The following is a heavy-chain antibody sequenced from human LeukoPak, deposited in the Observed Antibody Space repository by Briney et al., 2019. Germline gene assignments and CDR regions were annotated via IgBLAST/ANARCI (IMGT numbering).Heavy chain of an antibody. CDR2: IYYSGIT. Sequence: PSETLSLTCTVYGASISSYYWNWLRQPPGKGREWLGYIYYSGITNYTPPLKIRVTISVHTSKNQFSLRLSSVTAADTAVYYCARLALQEVGATQTYYLDYWGQGTLVTVSS. V-gene: IGHV4-59*01. D-gene: IGHD1-26*01. CDR1: GASISSYY. CDR3: ARLALQEVGATQTYYLDY. J-gene: IGHJ4*02.